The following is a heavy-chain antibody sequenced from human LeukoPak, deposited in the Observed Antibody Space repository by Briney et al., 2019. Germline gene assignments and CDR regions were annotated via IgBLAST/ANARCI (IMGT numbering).Heavy chain of an antibody. V-gene: IGHV4-39*01. J-gene: IGHJ4*02. CDR3: ARRLSGYGTHYFDY. CDR2: IYYSGST. D-gene: IGHD5-12*01. Sequence: SETLSLTCTVSGGSISSSSYYWGWIRQPPGKGLEWIGSIYYSGSTYYNPSLKSRVTISVDTSKNQFSLKLSSVTAADTAVYYCARRLSGYGTHYFDYWGQGTLVTVSS. CDR1: GGSISSSSYY.